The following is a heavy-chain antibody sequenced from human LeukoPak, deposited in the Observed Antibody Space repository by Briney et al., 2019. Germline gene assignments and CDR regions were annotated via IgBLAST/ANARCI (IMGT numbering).Heavy chain of an antibody. D-gene: IGHD3-10*01. CDR2: INPNSGGT. CDR1: GYTFTAYY. CDR3: PLGSYYYYYYMDV. V-gene: IGHV1-2*02. Sequence: GASVKVSCKASGYTFTAYYMHWVRQAPGQGLEGMGWINPNSGGTNYAQKFQGRVTMTRDTSISTAYMELSRLRSDDTAVYYCPLGSYYYYYYMDVWGKGTTVTVSS. J-gene: IGHJ6*03.